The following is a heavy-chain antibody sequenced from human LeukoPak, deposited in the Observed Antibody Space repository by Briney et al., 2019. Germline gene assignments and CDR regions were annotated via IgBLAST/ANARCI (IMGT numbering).Heavy chain of an antibody. CDR3: AREDSGSSRVFDV. V-gene: IGHV1-18*01. CDR1: GYAFTSNG. D-gene: IGHD1-26*01. CDR2: ISGYNGKT. Sequence: ASVKVSCKASGYAFTSNGMSWVRQAPGQGREWMGWISGYNGKTNYAQKLQGRITMTTDTPTSTVYMELRSLRSDDTAVYYCAREDSGSSRVFDVWGQGTMVTVSS. J-gene: IGHJ3*01.